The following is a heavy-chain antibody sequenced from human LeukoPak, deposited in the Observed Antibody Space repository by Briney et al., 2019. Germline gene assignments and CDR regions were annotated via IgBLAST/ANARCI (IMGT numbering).Heavy chain of an antibody. CDR2: ISSSGSTI. CDR1: GFTFSTHA. J-gene: IGHJ6*04. Sequence: GGSLRLSCAASGFTFSTHAMSWVRRAPGKGLEWVSYISSSGSTIYYADSVKGRFTISRDNAKNSLYLQMNSLRAEDTAVYYCAELGITMIGGVWGKGTTVTISS. V-gene: IGHV3-48*03. CDR3: AELGITMIGGV. D-gene: IGHD3-10*02.